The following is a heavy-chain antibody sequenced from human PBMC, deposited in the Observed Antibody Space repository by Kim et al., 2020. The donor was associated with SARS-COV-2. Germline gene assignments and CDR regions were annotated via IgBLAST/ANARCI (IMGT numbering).Heavy chain of an antibody. Sequence: GGSRRLSCESSGFICNNFGMNWFRKAPGKGLEGVVVISYEGSKKYYLDSVKGSFTISRDNSKNSLYLQMNSLRVEDTAVYYCARAIGVFWLTQSFTSLSSWGQGSLVTVSS. D-gene: IGHD3-16*01. CDR3: ARAIGVFWLTQSFTSLSS. CDR2: ISYEGSKK. J-gene: IGHJ5*01. V-gene: IGHV3-30*13. CDR1: GFICNNFG.